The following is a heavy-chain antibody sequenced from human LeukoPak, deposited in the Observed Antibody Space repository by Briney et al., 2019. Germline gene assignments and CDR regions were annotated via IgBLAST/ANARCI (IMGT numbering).Heavy chain of an antibody. CDR3: ARDRVVVVAATLKRKYDYYMDV. D-gene: IGHD2-15*01. CDR1: GYTFTGYY. CDR2: INPNSGGT. Sequence: ASVKVSCKASGYTFTGYYMHWVRQAPGQGLEWMGWINPNSGGTNYAQKFQGRVTMTRDTSISTAYMELSRLRSDDTAVYYCARDRVVVVAATLKRKYDYYMDVWGKGTTVTVSS. J-gene: IGHJ6*03. V-gene: IGHV1-2*02.